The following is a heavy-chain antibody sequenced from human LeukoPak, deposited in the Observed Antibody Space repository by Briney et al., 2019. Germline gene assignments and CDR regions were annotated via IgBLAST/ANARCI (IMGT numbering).Heavy chain of an antibody. D-gene: IGHD3-10*01. V-gene: IGHV3-9*01. CDR3: AKARNGANAFDI. CDR1: GFTFDDYA. Sequence: GGSLRLSCAASGFTFDDYAMHWVRQAPGKGLEWVSGISWDSGSVGYADSVKGRFTISRDNAKNSLYLQMNSLRAEDTALYYCAKARNGANAFDIWGQGTMVTVSS. J-gene: IGHJ3*02. CDR2: ISWDSGSV.